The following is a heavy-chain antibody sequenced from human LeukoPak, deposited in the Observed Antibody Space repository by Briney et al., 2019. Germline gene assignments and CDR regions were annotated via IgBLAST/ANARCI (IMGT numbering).Heavy chain of an antibody. Sequence: GGSLRLSCAASGFTFSSYSMNWVRQAPGKGLEWVSYISSSSSTIYYADSVKGRFTISRDNAKNSLYLQMNSLRDEDTAVYYCARERVGMTTVTTLYYYYYGMDVWGQGTTVTVSS. CDR3: ARERVGMTTVTTLYYYYYGMDV. CDR1: GFTFSSYS. D-gene: IGHD4-17*01. CDR2: ISSSSSTI. J-gene: IGHJ6*02. V-gene: IGHV3-48*02.